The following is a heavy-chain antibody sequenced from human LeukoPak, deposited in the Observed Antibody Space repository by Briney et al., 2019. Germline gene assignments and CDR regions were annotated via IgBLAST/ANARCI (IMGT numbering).Heavy chain of an antibody. CDR2: ISSSGSTI. CDR3: AKLAVAIEDYYYYYYMDV. V-gene: IGHV3-11*04. J-gene: IGHJ6*03. Sequence: GGSLRLSCAASGFTFSDYYMSWIRQAPGKGLEWVSYISSSGSTIYYADSVKGRFTISRDNSKNTLYLQMNSLRAEDTAVYYCAKLAVAIEDYYYYYYMDVWGKGTTVTISS. CDR1: GFTFSDYY. D-gene: IGHD6-19*01.